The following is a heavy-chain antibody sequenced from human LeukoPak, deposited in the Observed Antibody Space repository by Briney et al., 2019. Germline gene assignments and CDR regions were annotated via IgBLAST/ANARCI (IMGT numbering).Heavy chain of an antibody. Sequence: ASVMVSCKASGYPFTSYGVSWVRQAPGQGLEWMGWISAYNGNTHYAQKLQGRVTMTTDTSTSTAYMELRSLRSDDTAVYYCAREGIQLWLDLSYWGQETLVTVSS. V-gene: IGHV1-18*01. J-gene: IGHJ4*02. CDR1: GYPFTSYG. D-gene: IGHD5-18*01. CDR2: ISAYNGNT. CDR3: AREGIQLWLDLSY.